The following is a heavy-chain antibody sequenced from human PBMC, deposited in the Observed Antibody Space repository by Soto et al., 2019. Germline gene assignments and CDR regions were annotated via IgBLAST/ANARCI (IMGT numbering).Heavy chain of an antibody. D-gene: IGHD1-26*01. CDR1: GFTFSSYG. V-gene: IGHV3-30*18. CDR3: AKVGIVGATTPFDY. Sequence: GSLRLSCAASGFTFSSYGMHWVRQAPGKGLEWVAVISYDGSNKYYADSVKGRFTISRDNSKNTLYLQMNSLRAEDTAVYYCAKVGIVGATTPFDYWGQGTLVTVSS. CDR2: ISYDGSNK. J-gene: IGHJ4*02.